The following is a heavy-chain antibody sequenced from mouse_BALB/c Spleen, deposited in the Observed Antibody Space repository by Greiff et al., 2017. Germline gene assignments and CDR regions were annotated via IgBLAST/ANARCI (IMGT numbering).Heavy chain of an antibody. Sequence: QVQLQQSGPGLVAPSQSLSITCTVSGFSLTSYGVHWVRQPPGKGLEWLGVIWAGGSTNYNSALMSRLSISKDNSKSQVFLKMNSLQTDDTAMYYCARDNGAYYRYERSFDYWGQGTTLTVSS. J-gene: IGHJ2*01. CDR2: IWAGGST. CDR1: GFSLTSYG. D-gene: IGHD2-14*01. CDR3: ARDNGAYYRYERSFDY. V-gene: IGHV2-9*02.